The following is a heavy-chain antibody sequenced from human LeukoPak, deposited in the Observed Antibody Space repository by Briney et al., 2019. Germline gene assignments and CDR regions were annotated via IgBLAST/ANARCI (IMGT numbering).Heavy chain of an antibody. CDR1: GGTFSSYT. CDR2: IIPILGIA. Sequence: SVEVSCKASGGTFSSYTISWVRQAPGQGLEWMGRIIPILGIANYAQKFQGRVTITADKSTSTAYMELSSLRSEDTAVYYCASRPAYYYDSSGYYPGAFDIWGQGTMVTVSS. V-gene: IGHV1-69*02. CDR3: ASRPAYYYDSSGYYPGAFDI. D-gene: IGHD3-22*01. J-gene: IGHJ3*02.